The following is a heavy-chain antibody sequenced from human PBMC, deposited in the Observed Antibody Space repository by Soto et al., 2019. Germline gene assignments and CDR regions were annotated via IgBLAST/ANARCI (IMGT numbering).Heavy chain of an antibody. CDR1: GFTFNRHW. J-gene: IGHJ4*02. CDR3: VRTGWNPPDY. V-gene: IGHV3-7*01. CDR2: IKEDGSEK. Sequence: EVQLVESGGGLVQPGGSLRLSCAVSGFTFNRHWMSWVRQTPGKGLEWVASIKEDGSEKSYVDSVKGRFTISRDNAKNSLFLQMTSLRVEDTAVYSCVRTGWNPPDYWGQGTLVTVSS. D-gene: IGHD1-1*01.